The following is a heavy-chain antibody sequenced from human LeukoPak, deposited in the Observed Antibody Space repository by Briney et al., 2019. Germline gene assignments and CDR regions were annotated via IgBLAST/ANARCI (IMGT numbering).Heavy chain of an antibody. D-gene: IGHD6-19*01. J-gene: IGHJ4*02. CDR2: IYYSGST. CDR3: ARGHRAVASKQYFDY. Sequence: SETLSLTCTVSGGSISSYYWSWIRQPPGKGLEWIGYIYYSGSTNYNPSLKSRVTISVDTSKNQFSLKLSSVTAADTAVYYCARGHRAVASKQYFDYWGQGTLVTVSS. V-gene: IGHV4-59*01. CDR1: GGSISSYY.